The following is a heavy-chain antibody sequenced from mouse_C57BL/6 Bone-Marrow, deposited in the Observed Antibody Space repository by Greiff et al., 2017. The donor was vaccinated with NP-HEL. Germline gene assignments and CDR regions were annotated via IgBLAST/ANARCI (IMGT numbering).Heavy chain of an antibody. CDR3: ARYRADVFPDV. CDR2: IDPDSGGT. J-gene: IGHJ1*03. V-gene: IGHV1-72*01. CDR1: GYTFNSYW. Sequence: QVQLQQPGAELVKPGASVKLSCTASGYTFNSYWMPWVKQRPERGLEWIGRIDPDSGGTTYTAKFQGKAPLTVDKPSSTAYLQLSSLTSDDSAVLYCARYRADVFPDVWGTGTTVTVAS.